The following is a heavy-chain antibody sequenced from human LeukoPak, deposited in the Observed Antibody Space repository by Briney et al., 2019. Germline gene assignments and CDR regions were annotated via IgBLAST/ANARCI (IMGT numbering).Heavy chain of an antibody. CDR1: GFTFSSYS. V-gene: IGHV3-21*04. CDR3: ARRAGGYSHPYDY. D-gene: IGHD4-23*01. J-gene: IGHJ4*02. Sequence: GGSLRLSCAASGFTFSSYSMNWVRQAPGKGLEWVSCISSSSSYIYNADSVKGRFTISRDNSKNTLYLQMNSLRAEDTAVYYCARRAGGYSHPYDYWGQGILVAVSS. CDR2: ISSSSSYI.